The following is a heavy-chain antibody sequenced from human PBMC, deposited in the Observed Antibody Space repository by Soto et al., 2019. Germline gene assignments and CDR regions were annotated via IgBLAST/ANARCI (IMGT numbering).Heavy chain of an antibody. CDR1: EFNVMSYW. D-gene: IGHD3-16*01. V-gene: IGHV3-7*01. Sequence: PGGSLRLSCAVSEFNVMSYWMIWVRQAPGKGLEWMASIKEDGSEIYYLQSVRGRFTISRDSAGNALHLAMNYLSAEDTGVYFCARDIGFDYVNWGQGTLVTVSS. J-gene: IGHJ4*02. CDR3: ARDIGFDYVN. CDR2: IKEDGSEI.